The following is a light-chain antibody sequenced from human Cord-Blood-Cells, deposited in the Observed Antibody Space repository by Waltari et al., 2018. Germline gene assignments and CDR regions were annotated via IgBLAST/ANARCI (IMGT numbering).Light chain of an antibody. CDR1: PGSSSA. J-gene: IGKJ2*01. CDR3: QQFNSYPYT. Sequence: AIQLTQSPSSMSASVGNRVTITCRASPGSSSALAWYQQKPGKAPTLLIYDASSWESGIPSRFSGSGSGTDFTLTISSLQPEDFATYYCQQFNSYPYTFGQGTKLEIK. V-gene: IGKV1-13*02. CDR2: DAS.